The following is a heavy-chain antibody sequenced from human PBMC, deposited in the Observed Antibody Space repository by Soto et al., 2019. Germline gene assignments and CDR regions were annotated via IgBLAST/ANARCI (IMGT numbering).Heavy chain of an antibody. Sequence: EVQLLESGGGLVQPGGPLRPSFAASGFTFAIFALTWVRQAQGKGLGWVPAISSSGSSTNYADSVKGRFTIPRDNSKNTVCLQMNSLRAEDTAIYYCTKDPAITMIRGVPYYFDYWGQGTLATVSS. V-gene: IGHV3-23*01. D-gene: IGHD3-10*01. CDR2: ISSSGSST. J-gene: IGHJ4*02. CDR3: TKDPAITMIRGVPYYFDY. CDR1: GFTFAIFA.